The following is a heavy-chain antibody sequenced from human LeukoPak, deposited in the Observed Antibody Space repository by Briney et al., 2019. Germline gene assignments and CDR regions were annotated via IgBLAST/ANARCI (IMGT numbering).Heavy chain of an antibody. CDR1: GYTFTGYY. J-gene: IGHJ4*02. Sequence: ASVKVSCKASGYTFTGYYMHWVRQAPGQGLEWMGWINPNSGGTNYAQKFQGRVTMTRDTSISTAYMELSRLRSDDTAVYYCARDWYSRSWLFDYWGQGTLVTVSS. CDR2: INPNSGGT. D-gene: IGHD6-13*01. CDR3: ARDWYSRSWLFDY. V-gene: IGHV1-2*02.